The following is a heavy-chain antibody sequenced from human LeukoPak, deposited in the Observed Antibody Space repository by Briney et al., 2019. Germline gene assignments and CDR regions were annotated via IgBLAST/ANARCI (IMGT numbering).Heavy chain of an antibody. D-gene: IGHD5-24*01. CDR3: AKVIREVDMSYDY. Sequence: PGGSLRLPCAASGFTFSNYALSWVRQAPGKGLEWVSAIHYSGGSTYYADSVKGRFTISRDNSKNTLYLQMNSLRAEDTAVYYCAKVIREVDMSYDYWGQGALVTVSS. V-gene: IGHV3-23*01. CDR2: IHYSGGST. CDR1: GFTFSNYA. J-gene: IGHJ4*02.